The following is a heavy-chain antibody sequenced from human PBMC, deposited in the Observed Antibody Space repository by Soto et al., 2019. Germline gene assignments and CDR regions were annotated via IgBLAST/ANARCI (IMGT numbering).Heavy chain of an antibody. J-gene: IGHJ4*02. CDR3: ARTGYSSSWHLFDY. D-gene: IGHD6-13*01. V-gene: IGHV4-59*01. CDR1: GGSISSYY. CDR2: IYYSGST. Sequence: QVQLQESGPGLVKPSETLSLTCTVSGGSISSYYWSWIRQPPGKGLEWIGYIYYSGSTNYNPSLRSRVTISVDTSKNQFSLKLSSVTAADTAVYYCARTGYSSSWHLFDYWGQGTLVTVSS.